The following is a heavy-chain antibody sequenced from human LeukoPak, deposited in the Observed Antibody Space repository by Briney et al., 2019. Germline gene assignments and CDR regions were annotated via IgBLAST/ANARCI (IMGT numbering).Heavy chain of an antibody. CDR3: ASLDYYDSRAFDI. V-gene: IGHV3-33*08. CDR2: IWYGGSNK. D-gene: IGHD3-22*01. CDR1: GFTFSSYG. J-gene: IGHJ3*02. Sequence: PGGSLRLSCAASGFTFSSYGMHWVRQAPGKGLEWVAVIWYGGSNKYYADSVKGRFTISRDNSKNTLYLQMNSLRAEDTAVYYCASLDYYDSRAFDIWGQGTMVTVSS.